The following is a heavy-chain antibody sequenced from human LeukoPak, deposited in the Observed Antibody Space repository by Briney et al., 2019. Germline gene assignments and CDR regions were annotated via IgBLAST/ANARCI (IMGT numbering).Heavy chain of an antibody. Sequence: GESLKISCEGSGYSFSNYWIGWVRQMPGKGLGWMGIIYPGDYETRYSPSFQALVTISVDKSISTAYLQWSSLKASDTAMYYCAIPPGYCGNDCSFDHWGQGTLVTVSS. J-gene: IGHJ4*02. CDR2: IYPGDYET. D-gene: IGHD2-21*02. CDR1: GYSFSNYW. CDR3: AIPPGYCGNDCSFDH. V-gene: IGHV5-51*01.